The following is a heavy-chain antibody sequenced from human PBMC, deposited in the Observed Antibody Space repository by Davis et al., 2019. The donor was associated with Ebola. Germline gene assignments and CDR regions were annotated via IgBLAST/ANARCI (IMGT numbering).Heavy chain of an antibody. CDR3: TKDAGGGSYYEGY. Sequence: PGGSLRLSCTASGFTFGVYVMNWVRQTPGKGLAWVGCIRSKAYGWTTEYAASVKCRFTFSRADSKSIAYLQMNNLKTEDTAVYYGTKDAGGGSYYEGYWGQGTLVTVSS. D-gene: IGHD1-26*01. CDR2: IRSKAYGWTT. CDR1: GFTFGVYV. J-gene: IGHJ4*02. V-gene: IGHV3-49*04.